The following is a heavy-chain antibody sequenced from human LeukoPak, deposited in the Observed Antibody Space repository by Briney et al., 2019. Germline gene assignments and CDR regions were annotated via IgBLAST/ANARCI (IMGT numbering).Heavy chain of an antibody. J-gene: IGHJ4*02. D-gene: IGHD1-20*01. Sequence: SETLSLTCTVSGGSISSSFYYWDWISQPPGKGLEWIGSIYYSGSTYYNPSLKSRVTISVDTSKNQFSLKLSSVTAADTAVYYCARDSRNRHITGTTSYFDYWGQGTLVTVSS. CDR3: ARDSRNRHITGTTSYFDY. CDR2: IYYSGST. CDR1: GGSISSSFYY. V-gene: IGHV4-39*07.